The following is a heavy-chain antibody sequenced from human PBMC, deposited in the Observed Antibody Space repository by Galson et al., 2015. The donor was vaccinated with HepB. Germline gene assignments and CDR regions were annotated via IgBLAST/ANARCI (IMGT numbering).Heavy chain of an antibody. V-gene: IGHV4-34*01. CDR2: INHSGGT. CDR1: GGSFSGYY. CDR3: ARGPEYSSSYHYYYYHMDV. D-gene: IGHD6-6*01. Sequence: SETLSLTCAVYGGSFSGYYWSWIRQPPGRGLEWIGEINHSGGTNYNPSLKSRVTISVDTSKNQFSLKLSSVTAADTAVFYCARGPEYSSSYHYYYYHMDVWGKGTTVTVSS. J-gene: IGHJ6*03.